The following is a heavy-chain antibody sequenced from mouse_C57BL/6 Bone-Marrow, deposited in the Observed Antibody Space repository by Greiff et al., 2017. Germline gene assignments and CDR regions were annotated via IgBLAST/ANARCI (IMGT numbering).Heavy chain of an antibody. CDR1: GYTFTSYG. V-gene: IGHV1-81*01. J-gene: IGHJ2*01. CDR2: IYPRSGNT. D-gene: IGHD4-1*01. CDR3: ASNSLGFDY. Sequence: QVQLQQSGAELARPGASVKLSCKASGYTFTSYGISWVKQRTGQGLEWIGEIYPRSGNTSYNEKFTGKATLTADKSSSTAYMDLRSLTSEDSAGYFCASNSLGFDYGGQGTTLTVSS.